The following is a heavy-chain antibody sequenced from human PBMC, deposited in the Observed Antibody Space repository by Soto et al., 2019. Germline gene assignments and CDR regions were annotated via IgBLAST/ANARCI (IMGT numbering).Heavy chain of an antibody. D-gene: IGHD6-19*01. CDR1: GDSIRNYF. CDR3: ARQRIAVTAIDY. J-gene: IGHJ4*02. CDR2: FYYGGRT. V-gene: IGHV4-59*08. Sequence: SETLSLTCTVSGDSIRNYFWSWIRQPPGKRLEWIGYFYYGGRTNYNPSLNSPVSISVDASKNQFSLKLSSVTAADTAVYYCARQRIAVTAIDYWGQGTLVTVSS.